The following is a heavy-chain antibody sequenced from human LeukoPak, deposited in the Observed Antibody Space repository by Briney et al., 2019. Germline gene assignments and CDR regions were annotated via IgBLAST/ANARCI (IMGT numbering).Heavy chain of an antibody. D-gene: IGHD6-13*01. CDR2: IYYSGST. CDR1: GGSISSYY. J-gene: IGHJ6*03. CDR3: ARGSSSWGSHPVLETFYYYYYYMDV. Sequence: SETLSLTCTVSGGSISSYYWSWIRQPPGKGLEWIGYIYYSGSTNYNPSLKSRVTISVDTSKNQFSLKLSSVTAADTAVYYCARGSSSWGSHPVLETFYYYYYYMDVWGKGTTVTVSS. V-gene: IGHV4-59*01.